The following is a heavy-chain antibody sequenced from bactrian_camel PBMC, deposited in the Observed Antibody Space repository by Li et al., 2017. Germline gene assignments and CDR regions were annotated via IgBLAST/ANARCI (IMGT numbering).Heavy chain of an antibody. J-gene: IGHJ6*01. CDR3: APWGDIGN. Sequence: HVQLVESGGGSVQAGGSLRLSCTHSGYTSSRHCMGWFRQAPGKAREGIAGIRRDGDEYYADSVKGRFTASRDNAKDTVYLQMNSLKTEDTAVYYCAPWGDIGNWGQGTQVTVS. CDR2: IRRDGDE. CDR1: GYTSSRHC. D-gene: IGHD3*01. V-gene: IGHV3S9*01.